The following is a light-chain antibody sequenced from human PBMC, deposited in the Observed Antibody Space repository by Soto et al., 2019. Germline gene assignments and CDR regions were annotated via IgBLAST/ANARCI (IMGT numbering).Light chain of an antibody. CDR2: DTS. CDR1: QSLSGW. Sequence: DIQMTQSPSTLSASVGDRVTITCRASQSLSGWLAWYQQKPGKAPNLLIYDTSTLKSGVPSRFSGSGSGTDFTLTISSLQPEDFATYYCQQYNSYSRTFGQGTKVE. J-gene: IGKJ1*01. CDR3: QQYNSYSRT. V-gene: IGKV1-5*01.